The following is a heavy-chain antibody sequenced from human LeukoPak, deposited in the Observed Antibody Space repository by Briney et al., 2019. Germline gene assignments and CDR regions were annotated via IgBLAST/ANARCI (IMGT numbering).Heavy chain of an antibody. CDR1: GGSISSGPYY. D-gene: IGHD3-10*01. V-gene: IGHV4-39*07. CDR2: INHSGST. CDR3: ARLLVRGVISPKKYAFDY. J-gene: IGHJ4*02. Sequence: SETLSLTCTVSGGSISSGPYYWGWIRQPPGKGLEWIGEINHSGSTNYNPSLKSRVTISVDTSKNQFSLKLSSVTAADTAVYYCARLLVRGVISPKKYAFDYWGQGTLVTVSS.